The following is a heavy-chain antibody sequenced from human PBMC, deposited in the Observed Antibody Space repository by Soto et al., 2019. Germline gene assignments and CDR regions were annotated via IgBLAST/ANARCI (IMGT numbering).Heavy chain of an antibody. V-gene: IGHV3-64D*06. D-gene: IGHD2-15*01. CDR1: GFTFSNYA. J-gene: IGHJ4*01. Sequence: GGSLRLSCSVSGFTFSNYAMHWVRQAPGKGLEYVSGITSDGDSTWHADSVKDRFTISRDNSKNTLFLQMSSLRVEDTAIYFCVKGNQLLRYYFEFWGPGALVTVSS. CDR2: ITSDGDST. CDR3: VKGNQLLRYYFEF.